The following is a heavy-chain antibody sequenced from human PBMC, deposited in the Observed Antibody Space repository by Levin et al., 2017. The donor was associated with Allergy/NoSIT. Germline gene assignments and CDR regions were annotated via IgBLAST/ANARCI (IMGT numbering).Heavy chain of an antibody. CDR2: ISYDGNDV. Sequence: GESLKISCAASGFTFSTYSMHWVRQAPGKGLEWVAIISYDGNDVYYADSVKGRFTISRDNSKNTLYLQMNSLRAEDTAVYYCARDLWVGVLGGDYWGQGTLVTVSS. D-gene: IGHD3-10*01. J-gene: IGHJ4*02. V-gene: IGHV3-30-3*01. CDR1: GFTFSTYS. CDR3: ARDLWVGVLGGDY.